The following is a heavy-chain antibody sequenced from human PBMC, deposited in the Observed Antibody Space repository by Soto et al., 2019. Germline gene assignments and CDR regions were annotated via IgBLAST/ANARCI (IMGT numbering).Heavy chain of an antibody. CDR3: AGSYKYGSGTFDAFDI. D-gene: IGHD3-10*01. J-gene: IGHJ3*02. V-gene: IGHV1-69*01. Sequence: QVQLVQSGTEVKKPGSSVKVSCKASGGTFSSYAISWVRQAPGQGLEWMRGIIPIFGTTNYAQRFQGRVSITADESTSTTYMELSSLGSEDTAVYYCAGSYKYGSGTFDAFDIWGQGTLVTVSS. CDR1: GGTFSSYA. CDR2: IIPIFGTT.